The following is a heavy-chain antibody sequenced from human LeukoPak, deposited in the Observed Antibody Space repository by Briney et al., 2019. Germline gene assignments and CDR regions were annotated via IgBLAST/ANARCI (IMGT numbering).Heavy chain of an antibody. CDR2: ISWNSGSI. Sequence: LRLSCAASGFPFDDYAMHWVRQAPGKGLGWVSGISWNSGSIGYADSVKGRFTISRDDAKNSLYLQMNSLRAEDTALYYCAKGSTPGIAAAGTFDYWGQGTLVTVSS. V-gene: IGHV3-9*01. CDR3: AKGSTPGIAAAGTFDY. D-gene: IGHD6-13*01. CDR1: GFPFDDYA. J-gene: IGHJ4*02.